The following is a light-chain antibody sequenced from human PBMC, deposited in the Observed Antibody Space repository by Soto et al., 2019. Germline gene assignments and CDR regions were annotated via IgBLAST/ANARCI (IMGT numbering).Light chain of an antibody. CDR3: QQYNNWSWT. J-gene: IGKJ1*01. CDR1: QSVSSR. Sequence: EIVMTQSPATLSVSPGERATLSCRASQSVSSRLAWYQQKPGQPPRLLIHGASTRATGIPARFSGSGSRTEFTLTISSLQSEDFAVYYCQQYNNWSWTFGQGTKVEI. CDR2: GAS. V-gene: IGKV3-15*01.